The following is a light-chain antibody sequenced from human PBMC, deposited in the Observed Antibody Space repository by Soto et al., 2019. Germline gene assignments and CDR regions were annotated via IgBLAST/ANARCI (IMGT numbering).Light chain of an antibody. J-gene: IGLJ1*01. CDR1: SSNIGNNY. CDR2: ENN. V-gene: IGLV1-51*02. Sequence: QSALTQPPSVSAVPGQKVTISCSGSSSNIGNNYVSWYQQLPGTAPKLLIYENNKRPSGIPDRFSGSKSGTSATLGITGLQTGDEADYYCGTWDSSLSAFYVFGTGTKVTVL. CDR3: GTWDSSLSAFYV.